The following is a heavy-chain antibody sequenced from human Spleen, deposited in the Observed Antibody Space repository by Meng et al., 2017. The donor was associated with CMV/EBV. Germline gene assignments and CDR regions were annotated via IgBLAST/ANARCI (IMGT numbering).Heavy chain of an antibody. CDR1: YY. CDR3: ARGMEGIVPAIGSVAGILGWFDP. Sequence: YYMHLVRQAPGQGLESMGWINPKSGGTNYAQKFQGGVTMTRDTSISTAYMELSRLRSDDTAVYYCARGMEGIVPAIGSVAGILGWFDPWGQGTLVTVSS. CDR2: INPKSGGT. J-gene: IGHJ5*02. D-gene: IGHD5-12*01. V-gene: IGHV1-2*02.